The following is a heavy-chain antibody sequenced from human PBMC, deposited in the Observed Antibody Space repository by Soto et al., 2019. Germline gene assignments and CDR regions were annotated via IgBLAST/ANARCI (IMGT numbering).Heavy chain of an antibody. J-gene: IGHJ6*02. D-gene: IGHD2-21*02. V-gene: IGHV4-31*02. CDR2: IYYSGST. Sequence: WTWIRQHPGKGLEWIGYIYYSGSTYYNPSPKSRVTISVDTSKNQFSLKLSSVTAADTAVYYCARVCGGDCHYGMDVWGQGTTVTVSS. CDR3: ARVCGGDCHYGMDV.